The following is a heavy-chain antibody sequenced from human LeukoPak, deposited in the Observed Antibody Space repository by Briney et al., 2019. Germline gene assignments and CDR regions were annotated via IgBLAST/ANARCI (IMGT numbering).Heavy chain of an antibody. CDR3: ARNYYDSSGYDPFDP. CDR2: IYYSGST. D-gene: IGHD3-22*01. J-gene: IGHJ5*02. V-gene: IGHV4-59*01. Sequence: PLETLSLTCTVSGGSISSYYWSWIRQPPGKGLEWIGYIYYSGSTNYNPSLKSRVTISVDTSKNQFSLKLSSVTAADTAVYYCARNYYDSSGYDPFDPWGQGTLVTVSS. CDR1: GGSISSYY.